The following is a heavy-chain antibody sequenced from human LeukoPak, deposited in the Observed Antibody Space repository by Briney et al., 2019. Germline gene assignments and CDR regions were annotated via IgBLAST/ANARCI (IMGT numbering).Heavy chain of an antibody. V-gene: IGHV4-4*07. J-gene: IGHJ6*03. Sequence: PSETLSLTCTVSGDSISSYYWSWIRQPAGKGLEWIGRSYTSGSTNYNPSLKSRVTMSVDTSKNQFSLKLSSVTAADTAVYYCARVSAGSIVVVTAQYYYYYMDVWGKGTTVTVSS. D-gene: IGHD2-21*02. CDR1: GDSISSYY. CDR3: ARVSAGSIVVVTAQYYYYYMDV. CDR2: SYTSGST.